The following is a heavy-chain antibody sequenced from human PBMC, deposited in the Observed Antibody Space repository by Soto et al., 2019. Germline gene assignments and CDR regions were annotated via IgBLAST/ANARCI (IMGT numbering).Heavy chain of an antibody. J-gene: IGHJ1*01. V-gene: IGHV1-18*01. CDR2: ISTYNGNT. Sequence: GASVKVSCKASGYTFTSDGISWVRQAPGQGLEWMGWISTYNGNTNFAQNLQGRVTMTTDTSTSTAYMELRSLRSGDTAVYYCAGDHPSFIAVPSVWGQGTLVTVSS. CDR3: AGDHPSFIAVPSV. D-gene: IGHD6-19*01. CDR1: GYTFTSDG.